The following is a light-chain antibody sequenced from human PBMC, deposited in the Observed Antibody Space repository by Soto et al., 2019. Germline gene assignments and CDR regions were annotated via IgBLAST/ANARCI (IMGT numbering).Light chain of an antibody. CDR2: NTN. Sequence: QSVLTQPASVSGTPGQRVTISCSGTSSNIGANTVNWYQQFPGSAPQLLLYNTNKRRSGVAGRFSGSKSGTSASLAISGLQSEDEADYYCAAWDGSLDVVLFGGGTKLTVL. V-gene: IGLV1-44*01. J-gene: IGLJ2*01. CDR3: AAWDGSLDVVL. CDR1: SSNIGANT.